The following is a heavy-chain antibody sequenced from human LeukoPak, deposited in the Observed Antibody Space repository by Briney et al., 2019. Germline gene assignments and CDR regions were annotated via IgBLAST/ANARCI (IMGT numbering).Heavy chain of an antibody. V-gene: IGHV3-23*01. Sequence: GGSLRLSCAASGFTFSSYAMSWVRQAPGKGLECISGFSGSGGSTYYADSVKGRFTISRDNSKNTLYLQMNSLRAEDTAVYYCAKDIVVVPAAIHWGQGTLVTVSS. CDR1: GFTFSSYA. CDR3: AKDIVVVPAAIH. J-gene: IGHJ4*02. CDR2: FSGSGGST. D-gene: IGHD2-2*01.